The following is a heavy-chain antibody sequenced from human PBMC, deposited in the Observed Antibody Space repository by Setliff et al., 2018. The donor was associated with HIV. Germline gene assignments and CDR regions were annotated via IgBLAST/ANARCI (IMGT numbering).Heavy chain of an antibody. CDR2: IWYDGSNK. CDR3: ARPPRPTPTPEDY. D-gene: IGHD6-6*01. Sequence: PGGSLRLSCAASGFTFSSYGMHWVRQAPGKGLEWVAVIWYDGSNKYYADSVKGRFTISRDNSKNTLYLQMNSLRAEDTAVYYCARPPRPTPTPEDYWGQGTLVTVSS. CDR1: GFTFSSYG. J-gene: IGHJ4*02. V-gene: IGHV3-33*08.